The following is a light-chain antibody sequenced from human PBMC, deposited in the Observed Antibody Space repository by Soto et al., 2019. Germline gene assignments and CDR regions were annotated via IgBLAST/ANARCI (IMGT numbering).Light chain of an antibody. J-gene: IGKJ4*01. V-gene: IGKV3-15*01. CDR1: QSVNSH. Sequence: IVMTQSPATLPVSPGERATHSSRTSQSVNSHLAWYQHKPGQAPRLLIYGASSRATGIPTRFSGSGSGTEFTLTIDSLQSEDFAIYFCQQYNNWPGTFGGGTKV. CDR2: GAS. CDR3: QQYNNWPGT.